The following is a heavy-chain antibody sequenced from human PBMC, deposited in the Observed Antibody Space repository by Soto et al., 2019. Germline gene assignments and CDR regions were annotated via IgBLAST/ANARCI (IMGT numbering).Heavy chain of an antibody. CDR2: INTASYI. CDR3: AREGGYCNGGGCRYFDY. D-gene: IGHD2-15*01. CDR1: GFTFSTYS. J-gene: IGHJ4*02. Sequence: EALLVESGRGLVKPGGSLRLCCAASGFTFSTYSMNWVRQAPGKGLEWVSSINTASYIYYADSVKGRFTISRDDAKNSLYLQMNSLRDEDTAVYYCAREGGYCNGGGCRYFDYWGQGTLVTVSS. V-gene: IGHV3-21*01.